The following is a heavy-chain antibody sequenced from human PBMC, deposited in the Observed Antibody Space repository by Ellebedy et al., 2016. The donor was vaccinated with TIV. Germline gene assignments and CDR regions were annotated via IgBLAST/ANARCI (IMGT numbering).Heavy chain of an antibody. CDR3: ARTSGTYSPHFDY. CDR1: GFTFTDHY. CDR2: TRNKANSYTT. V-gene: IGHV3-72*01. Sequence: GGSLRLXXVASGFTFTDHYMDWVRQAPGKGLEWLGRTRNKANSYTTEYAASVKGRFTFSRDDSKSSLYLQLNNLRTEDTAVYYCARTSGTYSPHFDYWGRGTLVTVSS. D-gene: IGHD3-10*01. J-gene: IGHJ4*02.